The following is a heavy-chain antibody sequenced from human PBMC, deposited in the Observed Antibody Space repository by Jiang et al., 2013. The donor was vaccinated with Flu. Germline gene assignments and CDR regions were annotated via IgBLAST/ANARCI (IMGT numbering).Heavy chain of an antibody. D-gene: IGHD3-22*01. Sequence: ETLSLSCTVSGGSISSSTFYWGWLRQPPGKGLEWIGSMSYSGSPYYNPSLKSRLTISIDTSKNHFSLKLTSVTAADTAVYYCATITMTLFDAFDIWGQGTMVTVSS. J-gene: IGHJ3*02. CDR2: MSYSGSP. CDR1: GGSISSSTFY. CDR3: ATITMTLFDAFDI. V-gene: IGHV4-39*07.